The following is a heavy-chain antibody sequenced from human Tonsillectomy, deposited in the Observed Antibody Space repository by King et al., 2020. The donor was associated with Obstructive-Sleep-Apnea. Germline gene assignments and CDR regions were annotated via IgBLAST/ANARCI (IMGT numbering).Heavy chain of an antibody. Sequence: VQLVESGGGVVQPGRSLRLSCAASGFTFSSYAMYWVRQAPGKGLEWVAVISYDGSNKYYADSVKGRFTISRDNSKNTLYLQMNSLRAEDTAVYYCARDQDIVVVPAAMVDYYFYYAMDVWGQGTTVTVSS. CDR3: ARDQDIVVVPAAMVDYYFYYAMDV. CDR1: GFTFSSYA. CDR2: ISYDGSNK. D-gene: IGHD2-2*01. J-gene: IGHJ6*02. V-gene: IGHV3-30*04.